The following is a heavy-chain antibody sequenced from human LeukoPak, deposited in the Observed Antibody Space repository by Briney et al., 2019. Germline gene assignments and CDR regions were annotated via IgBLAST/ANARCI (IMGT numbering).Heavy chain of an antibody. CDR2: IYTSGSS. CDR1: GGSISSGSYY. Sequence: SRTLSLTCTVSGGSISSGSYYWSWIRQPAGKGLEWIGRIYTSGSSDYNPSPKRRVTISVDTSKNQFSLKLSSVTAADTAVYYCAREGPLWSGYYTEWFDPWGQGTLVTVSS. V-gene: IGHV4-61*02. D-gene: IGHD3-3*01. CDR3: AREGPLWSGYYTEWFDP. J-gene: IGHJ5*02.